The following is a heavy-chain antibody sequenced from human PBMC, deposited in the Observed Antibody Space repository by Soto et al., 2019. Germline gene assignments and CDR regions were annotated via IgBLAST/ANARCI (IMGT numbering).Heavy chain of an antibody. CDR3: ASNTGYSSSWVDY. J-gene: IGHJ4*02. CDR2: IYYSGST. Sequence: XTLSLPCTVSGGSISSSSYYWGWIRQPPGKGLEWIGSIYYSGSTYYNPSLKSRVTISVDTSKNQFSLKLSSVTAADTDVYYCASNTGYSSSWVDYWGQGTLVTVSS. D-gene: IGHD6-13*01. V-gene: IGHV4-39*01. CDR1: GGSISSSSYY.